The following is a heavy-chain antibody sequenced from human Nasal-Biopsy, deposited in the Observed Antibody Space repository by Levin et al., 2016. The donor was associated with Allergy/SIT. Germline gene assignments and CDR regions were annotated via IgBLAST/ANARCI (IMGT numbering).Heavy chain of an antibody. CDR1: GFTFSSYN. Sequence: GESLKISCAASGFTFSSYNMNWVRQAPGKGLEWISSISGGSSFIDYADSVKGRFTISRDNARNSLYLQMNSLRAEDTAVYYCARDVFPGGGDSRGFDPWGQGTLVTVSS. D-gene: IGHD2-21*02. CDR2: ISGGSSFI. CDR3: ARDVFPGGGDSRGFDP. J-gene: IGHJ5*02. V-gene: IGHV3-21*01.